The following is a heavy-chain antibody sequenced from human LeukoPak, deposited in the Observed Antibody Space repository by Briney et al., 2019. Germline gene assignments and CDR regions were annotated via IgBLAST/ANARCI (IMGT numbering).Heavy chain of an antibody. D-gene: IGHD3-10*01. CDR2: IYTSGST. J-gene: IGHJ6*03. CDR3: ARAVGSGSFQTYYYYMDV. Sequence: SETLSLTCAVYGGSFSGYYWSWIRQPPGKGLEWIGRIYTSGSTNYNPSLKSRVTMSVDTSKNQFSLKLSSVTAADTAVYYCARAVGSGSFQTYYYYMDVWGKGTTVTISS. V-gene: IGHV4-59*10. CDR1: GGSFSGYY.